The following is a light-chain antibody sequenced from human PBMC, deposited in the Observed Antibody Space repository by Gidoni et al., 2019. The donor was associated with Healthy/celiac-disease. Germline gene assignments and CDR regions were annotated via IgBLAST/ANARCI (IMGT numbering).Light chain of an antibody. Sequence: QAAVTPELSPAVSPGGTVTLTCGSSTVPVTSGHYPYWLQQKPGPAPRTLIYDTSNKHSWTPARFSGSLLGGKAALSLSGAQPEDEAEDYCLLSYSGAHWVFGGGTKLTVL. CDR2: DTS. J-gene: IGLJ3*02. CDR3: LLSYSGAHWV. CDR1: TVPVTSGHY. V-gene: IGLV7-46*01.